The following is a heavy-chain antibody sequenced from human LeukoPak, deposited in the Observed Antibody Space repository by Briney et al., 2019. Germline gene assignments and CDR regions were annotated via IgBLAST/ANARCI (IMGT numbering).Heavy chain of an antibody. CDR3: ATPTAGTWHFDY. CDR2: IKQDASER. Sequence: PGGSLRLSCAASGFTFTVCAMTWVRQAPGKGLEWVAKIKQDASERYYVDSVKGRFTISRDNAKNSLYLQMNSLRAEDTAVYYCATPTAGTWHFDYWGQGTLVTVSS. D-gene: IGHD1-1*01. V-gene: IGHV3-7*01. J-gene: IGHJ4*02. CDR1: GFTFTVCA.